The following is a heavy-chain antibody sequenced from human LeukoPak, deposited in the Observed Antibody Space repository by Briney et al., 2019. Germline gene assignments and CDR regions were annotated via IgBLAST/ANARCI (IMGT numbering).Heavy chain of an antibody. CDR3: AKDRAAAGTRWFDP. Sequence: PGGSLRLSCAASGFTFSSHAMSWVRQAPGKGLEWVSAISGSGGSTYYADSVKGRFTISRDNSKNTLYLQMNSLRAEDTAVYYCAKDRAAAGTRWFDPWGQGTLVTVSS. V-gene: IGHV3-23*01. J-gene: IGHJ5*02. CDR2: ISGSGGST. D-gene: IGHD6-13*01. CDR1: GFTFSSHA.